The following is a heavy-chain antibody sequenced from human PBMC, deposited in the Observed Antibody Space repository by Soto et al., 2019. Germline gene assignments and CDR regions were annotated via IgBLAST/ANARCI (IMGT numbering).Heavy chain of an antibody. V-gene: IGHV4-39*07. CDR1: GGSTSSSSYY. J-gene: IGHJ3*02. Sequence: PSETLSLTCTFSGGSTSSSSYYWLWIRQPPGKELEGIGEINHSGSTNYNPSLKSRVTISVDTSKNQFSLKLSSVTAADTAVYYCARGPGEYSSSRPTYLHAFDIWGQGTMVTVS. CDR2: INHSGST. D-gene: IGHD6-6*01. CDR3: ARGPGEYSSSRPTYLHAFDI.